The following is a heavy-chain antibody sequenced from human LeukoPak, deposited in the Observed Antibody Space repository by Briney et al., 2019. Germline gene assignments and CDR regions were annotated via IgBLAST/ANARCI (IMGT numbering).Heavy chain of an antibody. CDR1: GFTFSSYS. CDR3: AREERGYYDSSGYIDY. Sequence: PGGSLRLSCAASGFTFSSYSMNWVRQAPGKGLEWVSSISSSSSYIYYADSVKGRFTISRDNAKNSLYLQMSSLRAEDTAVYYCAREERGYYDSSGYIDYWGQGTLVTVSS. CDR2: ISSSSSYI. J-gene: IGHJ4*02. V-gene: IGHV3-21*01. D-gene: IGHD3-22*01.